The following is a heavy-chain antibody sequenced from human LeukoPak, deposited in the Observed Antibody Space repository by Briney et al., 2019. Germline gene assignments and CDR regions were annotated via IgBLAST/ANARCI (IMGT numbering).Heavy chain of an antibody. CDR3: ARVWAWGSGNYFDY. CDR1: GFAFEDYG. D-gene: IGHD7-27*01. Sequence: GSLRLSCAASGFAFEDYGMTWVRQAPGKGLEWVSGLNWNGDNTGYADSVKGRFTISRDNAKHSLYLQVNSLRAEDTAFYYCARVWAWGSGNYFDYWGQGTLVTVSS. V-gene: IGHV3-20*04. CDR2: LNWNGDNT. J-gene: IGHJ4*02.